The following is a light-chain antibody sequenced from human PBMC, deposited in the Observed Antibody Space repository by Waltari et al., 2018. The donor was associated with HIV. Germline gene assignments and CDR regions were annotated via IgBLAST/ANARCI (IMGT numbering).Light chain of an antibody. CDR3: QKYNSAPYT. CDR1: QVIANH. Sequence: DIQLTKTRSTLSAPVGDRVTITCRASQVIANHLAWYQQKPGKVPKLLIYAASTLQSGVPSRFSGGGSETDFTLTISSLQPEDVASYYCQKYNSAPYTFGQGTRLEIK. V-gene: IGKV1-27*01. CDR2: AAS. J-gene: IGKJ2*01.